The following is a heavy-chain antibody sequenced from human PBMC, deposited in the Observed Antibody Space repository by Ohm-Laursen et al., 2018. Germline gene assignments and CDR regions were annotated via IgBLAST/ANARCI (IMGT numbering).Heavy chain of an antibody. J-gene: IGHJ4*02. CDR3: ARGSPARPVYFDY. CDR1: GFTVSSNY. D-gene: IGHD6-6*01. CDR2: IYSGGST. Sequence: SLRLSCAASGFTVSSNYMSWVRQAPGKGLEWVSVIYSGGSTYYADSVKGRFTISRDNSKNTLYLQMNSLRAEDTAVYYCARGSPARPVYFDYWGQGTLVTVSS. V-gene: IGHV3-53*01.